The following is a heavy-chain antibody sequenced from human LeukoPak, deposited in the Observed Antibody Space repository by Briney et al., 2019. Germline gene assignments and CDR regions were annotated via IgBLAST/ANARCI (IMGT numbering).Heavy chain of an antibody. Sequence: PSETLSLTCTVSGGSISSYYWSWIRQPPGKGLEWSGDIYYSGSTNYNPSLKSRSTISVDTSKNQFSLKLSSVTAADTAVYYCAKIYYHIWGSSEAWYFDLWGRGTLVTVSS. CDR3: AKIYYHIWGSSEAWYFDL. CDR1: GGSISSYY. CDR2: IYYSGST. J-gene: IGHJ2*01. D-gene: IGHD3-16*01. V-gene: IGHV4-59*01.